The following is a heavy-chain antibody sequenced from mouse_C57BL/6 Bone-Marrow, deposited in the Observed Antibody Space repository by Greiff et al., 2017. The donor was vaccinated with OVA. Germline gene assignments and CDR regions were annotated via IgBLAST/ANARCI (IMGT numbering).Heavy chain of an antibody. Sequence: HVQLQQPWAELVKPGASVKLSCKASGYTFTSYWMHWVKQRPGQGLEWIGMIHPNSGSTNYNEKFKSKATLTVDKSSSTAYMQLSSLTSEDSAVYYCARGGYGSSSWFAYWGQGTLVTVSA. CDR3: ARGGYGSSSWFAY. V-gene: IGHV1-64*01. D-gene: IGHD1-1*01. CDR1: GYTFTSYW. J-gene: IGHJ3*01. CDR2: IHPNSGST.